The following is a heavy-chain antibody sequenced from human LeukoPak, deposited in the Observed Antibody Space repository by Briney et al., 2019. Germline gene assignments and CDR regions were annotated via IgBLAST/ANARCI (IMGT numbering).Heavy chain of an antibody. CDR3: AKPYCSGGSCYYYGMDV. J-gene: IGHJ6*02. CDR2: ISYDGSNK. D-gene: IGHD2-15*01. CDR1: GFTFSSYG. V-gene: IGHV3-30*18. Sequence: GGSLRLSCAACGFTFSSYGMHWVRQAPGKGLEWVAVISYDGSNKYYADSVKGRFTISRDNSKNTLYLQMNSLRAEDTAVYYCAKPYCSGGSCYYYGMDVWGQGTTVTVSS.